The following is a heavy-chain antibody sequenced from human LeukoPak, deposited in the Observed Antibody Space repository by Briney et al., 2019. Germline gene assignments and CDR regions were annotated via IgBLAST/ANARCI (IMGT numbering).Heavy chain of an antibody. V-gene: IGHV1-24*01. J-gene: IGHJ4*02. CDR1: GYTFTGYY. D-gene: IGHD3-22*01. CDR3: ATDYYYDSSGSYYTVDY. Sequence: GASVKVSCKASGYTFTGYYMHWVRQAPGQGLEWMGGFDPEDGETFYAQKFQGRVTMTEDTSTDTAYMELSSLRSEDTAVYYCATDYYYDSSGSYYTVDYWGQGTLVTVSS. CDR2: FDPEDGET.